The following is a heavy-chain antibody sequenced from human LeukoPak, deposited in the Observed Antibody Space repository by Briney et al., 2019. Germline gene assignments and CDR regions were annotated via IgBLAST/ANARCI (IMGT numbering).Heavy chain of an antibody. J-gene: IGHJ5*02. CDR3: ARTIVVVPAAPRGYWFDP. CDR1: GGSFSGYY. CDR2: INHSGST. Sequence: PSETLSLTCAVYGGSFSGYYWSWIRQPPGKGLEWIGEINHSGSTNYNPSLKSRVTISVDTSKNQFSLKLSSVTAADTAVYYCARTIVVVPAAPRGYWFDPWGQGTLVTVSS. V-gene: IGHV4-34*01. D-gene: IGHD2-2*01.